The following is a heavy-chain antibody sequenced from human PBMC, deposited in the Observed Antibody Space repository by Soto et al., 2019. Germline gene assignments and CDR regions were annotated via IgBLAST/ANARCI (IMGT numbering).Heavy chain of an antibody. Sequence: EVQLVESGGGLVQPGRSLRLSCAASGFTFDDYAMHWVRQAPGKGLEWVSGISWNSGNIDYADSVKGRFTISRGNAKNSLYLQMNSLRTADTAFNYCAQARGAYWGLGGYWGQGTMVTVSS. CDR2: ISWNSGNI. CDR1: GFTFDDYA. J-gene: IGHJ4*02. D-gene: IGHD3-16*01. CDR3: AQARGAYWGLGGY. V-gene: IGHV3-9*01.